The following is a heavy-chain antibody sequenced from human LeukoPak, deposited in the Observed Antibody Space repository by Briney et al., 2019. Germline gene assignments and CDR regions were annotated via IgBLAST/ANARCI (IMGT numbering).Heavy chain of an antibody. Sequence: PGGSLRLSCAASGFTFSNLWMSWVRQALGNGLEWVANMNQDGSEKYYVDSVKGRFTISRDNAKKSLYLQMNSLRAEDTAVYYCAREGGTYDSSGYYQAYDAFDIWGQGTMVTVSS. CDR2: MNQDGSEK. CDR3: AREGGTYDSSGYYQAYDAFDI. V-gene: IGHV3-7*03. J-gene: IGHJ3*02. D-gene: IGHD3-22*01. CDR1: GFTFSNLW.